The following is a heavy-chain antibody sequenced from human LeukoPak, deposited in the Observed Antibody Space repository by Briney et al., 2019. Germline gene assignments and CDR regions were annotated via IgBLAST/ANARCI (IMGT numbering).Heavy chain of an antibody. CDR2: TYYRSKWYN. CDR3: ARTAAGPRGRDYYFDY. D-gene: IGHD6-13*01. Sequence: SQTLSLTCAISGDSVSSNSAAWNWIRQSPSRGLEWLGRTYYRSKWYNDYAVSVKSRITINPDTSKNQFSLQLNSVTLEDTAVYYCARTAAGPRGRDYYFDYWGQGTLVTVSS. V-gene: IGHV6-1*01. CDR1: GDSVSSNSAA. J-gene: IGHJ4*02.